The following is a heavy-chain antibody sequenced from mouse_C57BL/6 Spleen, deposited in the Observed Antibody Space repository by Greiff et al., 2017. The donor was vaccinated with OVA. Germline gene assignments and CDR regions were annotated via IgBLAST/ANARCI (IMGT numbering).Heavy chain of an antibody. J-gene: IGHJ1*03. CDR2: IDPETGGT. Sequence: QVQLQQSGAELVRPGASVTLSCTASGYTFTDYEMHWVKQTPVHGLEWIGAIDPETGGTAYNQKFKGKAILTADKSSSTAYMELRSLTSEDAAGYYWTRAGYYGSSYWDFDVWGTGTTVTVAS. CDR1: GYTFTDYE. V-gene: IGHV1-15*01. CDR3: TRAGYYGSSYWDFDV. D-gene: IGHD1-1*01.